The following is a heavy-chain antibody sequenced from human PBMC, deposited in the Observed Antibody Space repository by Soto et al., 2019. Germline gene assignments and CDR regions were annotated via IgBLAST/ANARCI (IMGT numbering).Heavy chain of an antibody. J-gene: IGHJ3*02. CDR2: IYPGDSAT. V-gene: IGHV5-51*01. CDR3: AXVXYDXSGYENDAFDI. Sequence: SLKISCKGSGYSFTSYWIGWVRQMPGKGLEWMGIIYPGDSATRYSPSFQGQVTISADKSISTAYLQWSSLKASDTAMYYCAXVXYDXSGYENDAFDIWGQGTMVTLSS. D-gene: IGHD3-22*01. CDR1: GYSFTSYW.